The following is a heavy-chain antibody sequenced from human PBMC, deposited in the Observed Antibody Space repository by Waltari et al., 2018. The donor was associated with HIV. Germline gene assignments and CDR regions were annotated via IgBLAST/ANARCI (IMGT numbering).Heavy chain of an antibody. CDR3: AKDPDPYYDFWSGYFPGYFDY. V-gene: IGHV3-23*01. J-gene: IGHJ4*02. D-gene: IGHD3-3*01. CDR2: ISGSGGST. CDR1: GFIFSSYA. Sequence: EVEQLESGVGLVQTGCLLGSARGASGFIFSSYAMNGIRPPPGKGLEWVSAISGSGGSTYYADSGKGRFTISRDNSKNTLYLQMNSLRAEDTAVFYCAKDPDPYYDFWSGYFPGYFDYWGQGTPVTVSS.